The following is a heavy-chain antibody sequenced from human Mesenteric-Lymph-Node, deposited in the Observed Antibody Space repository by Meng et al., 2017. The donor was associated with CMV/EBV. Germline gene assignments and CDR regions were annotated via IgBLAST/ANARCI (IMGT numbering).Heavy chain of an antibody. Sequence: TVSGGSIDRGGDYWSWIRQHPGKGLEWIGHIYYSGSTKYNPSLKSRVTLSVDTSTSQFSLNLNSVTAADTAVYYCAGFSAYDAAFDIWGQGTMVTVSS. CDR1: GGSIDRGGDY. V-gene: IGHV4-31*02. J-gene: IGHJ3*02. D-gene: IGHD5-12*01. CDR2: IYYSGST. CDR3: AGFSAYDAAFDI.